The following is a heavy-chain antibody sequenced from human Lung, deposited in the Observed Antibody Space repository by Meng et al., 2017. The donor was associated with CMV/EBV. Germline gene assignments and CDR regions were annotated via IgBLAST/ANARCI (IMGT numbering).Heavy chain of an antibody. D-gene: IGHD2-2*01. CDR2: IWYDGSNK. CDR1: GFTFSSYG. CDR3: AKDIVVVPAPYYYYYGMDV. V-gene: IGHV3-33*06. J-gene: IGHJ6*02. Sequence: GESLKISCAASGFTFSSYGMHWVRQAPGKGLEWVAVIWYDGSNKYYADSVKGRFTISRDNSKNTLYLQMNSLRAEDTAVYYCAKDIVVVPAPYYYYYGMDVWGQGTTVTVSS.